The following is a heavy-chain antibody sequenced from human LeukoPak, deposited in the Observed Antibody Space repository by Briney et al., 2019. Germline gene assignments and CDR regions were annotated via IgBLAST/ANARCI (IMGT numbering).Heavy chain of an antibody. J-gene: IGHJ4*02. CDR3: ARVVGGVGLDY. CDR2: IYYTGST. D-gene: IGHD3-16*01. V-gene: IGHV4-59*01. CDR1: GGSISGYY. Sequence: PSETLSLTCTVSGGSISGYYWTWIRQPPGEALEYIGCIYYTGSTNYNPSLNSRVTISVDTSKNQFVLKLSSVTAADTAVYYCARVVGGVGLDYWGQGTLVTVSS.